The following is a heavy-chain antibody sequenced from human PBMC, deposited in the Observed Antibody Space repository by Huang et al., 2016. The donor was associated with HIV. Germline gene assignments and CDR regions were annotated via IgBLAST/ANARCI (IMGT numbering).Heavy chain of an antibody. J-gene: IGHJ4*02. V-gene: IGHV4-34*02. CDR2: INNNGKI. CDR3: ARGFNYYASDNLGVYYFDS. Sequence: QVQLKQWGAGLLKPSETLSLTCAVYGGAFRGSSWTWIRPFPEKGLEWIGDINNNGKIIYNPSLSARVTISTDTSKNHCSLHLTSVTAADTALYYCARGFNYYASDNLGVYYFDSWGLGTLVTVSP. D-gene: IGHD3-10*01. CDR1: GGAFRGSS.